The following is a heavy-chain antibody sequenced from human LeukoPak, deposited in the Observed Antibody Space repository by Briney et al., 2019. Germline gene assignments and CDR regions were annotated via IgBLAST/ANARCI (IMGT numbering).Heavy chain of an antibody. D-gene: IGHD4-17*01. CDR1: GFTFTTYS. CDR2: IRSSSTI. V-gene: IGHV3-48*01. J-gene: IGHJ4*02. Sequence: PGGSLRLSCAASGFTFTTYSMNGVRQAPGKRLEWVSYIRSSSTINYADSVKGRFTISSDNAKNSLYLQMNGLRAEDTAVYYCARERYGDYVYDYWGQGTLVTVSS. CDR3: ARERYGDYVYDY.